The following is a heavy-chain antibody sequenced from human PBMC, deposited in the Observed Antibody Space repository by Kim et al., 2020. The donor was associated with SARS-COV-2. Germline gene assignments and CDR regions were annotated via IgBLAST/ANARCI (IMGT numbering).Heavy chain of an antibody. V-gene: IGHV1-69*13. D-gene: IGHD3-22*01. Sequence: SVKVSCKASGGTFSSYAISWVRQAPGQGLEWMGGIIPIFGTANYAQKFQGRVTITADESTSTAYMELSSLRSEDTAVYYCARDPRDTTYYYDSSGYLIQDASDYWGQGTLVTVSS. CDR3: ARDPRDTTYYYDSSGYLIQDASDY. CDR2: IIPIFGTA. J-gene: IGHJ4*02. CDR1: GGTFSSYA.